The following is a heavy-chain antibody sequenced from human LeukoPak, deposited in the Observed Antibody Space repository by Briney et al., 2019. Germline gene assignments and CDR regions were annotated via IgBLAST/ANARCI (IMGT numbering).Heavy chain of an antibody. V-gene: IGHV4-39*01. CDR2: IFYSGST. CDR1: GGSISTSNYY. Sequence: PSETLSLTCTVSGGSISTSNYYWGWIRQPPGKGLEWIGNIFYSGSTYYGPSLKSRLTISLDTSRNQFSLRLSSVTAADTAVYYCARPYLRGTVVNNWFDPWGQGTLVTVSS. D-gene: IGHD4-23*01. CDR3: ARPYLRGTVVNNWFDP. J-gene: IGHJ5*02.